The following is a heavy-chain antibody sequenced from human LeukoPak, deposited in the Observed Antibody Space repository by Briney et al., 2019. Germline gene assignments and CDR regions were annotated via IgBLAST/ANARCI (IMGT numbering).Heavy chain of an antibody. V-gene: IGHV1-69*04. CDR3: AREGGGDYSGSYL. Sequence: GASVKLSCKASGGTFSSYAISWVRQAPGQGLEWKGRIFPIIGIANSAQKFHGRVTITADKSTSTAYMELSSLRSDDTAVYYCAREGGGDYSGSYLWGEGTLVTVSA. CDR2: IFPIIGIA. D-gene: IGHD1-26*01. J-gene: IGHJ4*02. CDR1: GGTFSSYA.